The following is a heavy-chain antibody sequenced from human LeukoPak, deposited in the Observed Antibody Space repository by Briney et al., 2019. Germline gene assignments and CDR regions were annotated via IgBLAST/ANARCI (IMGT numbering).Heavy chain of an antibody. V-gene: IGHV3-23*01. CDR1: GFTLSSFG. J-gene: IGHJ4*02. CDR2: ISGSGGRT. CDR3: AKDRFYDILTGYSDY. Sequence: GGSLRLSCAASGFTLSSFGMSWVRQAPGKGLEWVSAISGSGGRTYYADAVKGRFTVSRDISKNTVSLQMNRLRADDTAMYHCAKDRFYDILTGYSDYWGQGTLVTVSS. D-gene: IGHD3-9*01.